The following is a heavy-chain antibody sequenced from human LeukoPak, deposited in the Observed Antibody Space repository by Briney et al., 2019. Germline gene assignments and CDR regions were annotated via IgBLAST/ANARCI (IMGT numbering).Heavy chain of an antibody. CDR1: GYSFTSYW. CDR3: ARSYGITIFGVVTENWFDP. CDR2: IYPGDSDT. J-gene: IGHJ5*02. D-gene: IGHD3-3*01. Sequence: GESLQISCQGSGYSFTSYWIGWVRQMPGKGLEWMGIIYPGDSDTRYSPSFQGQVTISADKSISTAYLQWSSLKASDTAMYYCARSYGITIFGVVTENWFDPWGQGTLVTVSS. V-gene: IGHV5-51*01.